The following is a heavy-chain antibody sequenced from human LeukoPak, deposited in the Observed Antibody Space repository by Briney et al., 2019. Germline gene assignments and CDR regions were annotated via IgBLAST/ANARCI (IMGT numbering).Heavy chain of an antibody. CDR2: ITAYNGNT. D-gene: IGHD3-3*01. V-gene: IGHV1-18*01. CDR1: GYTFPSFG. J-gene: IGHJ5*01. Sequence: RASVKVSCKTSGYTFPSFGITWIRQVPGQGLEWMGWITAYNGNTNYAQKFQDRVSMTTDSSTTTAYMELRGLRSDDTAVYYCARMYLDPEWVLSFFDFRGQGTLVTVSS. CDR3: ARMYLDPEWVLSFFDF.